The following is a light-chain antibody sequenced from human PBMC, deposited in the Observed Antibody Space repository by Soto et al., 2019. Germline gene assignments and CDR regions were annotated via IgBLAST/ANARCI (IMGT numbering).Light chain of an antibody. CDR2: GAS. CDR1: QSVFSDY. Sequence: EIVLTQSPGTLSLSPGERATLSCRASQSVFSDYLAWYQQKPGQAPRLLIYGASIRATDIPDRFSGSGSGTDFTLTISRLEPEDFALYYCQQYTDLSWTFGQGTKVETK. J-gene: IGKJ1*01. V-gene: IGKV3-20*01. CDR3: QQYTDLSWT.